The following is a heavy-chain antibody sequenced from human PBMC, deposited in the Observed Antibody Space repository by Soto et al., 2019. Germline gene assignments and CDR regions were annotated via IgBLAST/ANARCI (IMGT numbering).Heavy chain of an antibody. D-gene: IGHD6-13*01. CDR2: IYYSGST. CDR3: AREGIAAAGTSGFDP. J-gene: IGHJ5*02. CDR1: GVSISSGGYY. Sequence: QVQLQESGPGLVKPSQTLSLTCTVSGVSISSGGYYWSWIRQHPGKGLEWIGYIYYSGSTYYNPSLKSRVTISVDTSKIQFSLKLSSVTAADTAVYYCAREGIAAAGTSGFDPWGQGTLVTVSS. V-gene: IGHV4-31*03.